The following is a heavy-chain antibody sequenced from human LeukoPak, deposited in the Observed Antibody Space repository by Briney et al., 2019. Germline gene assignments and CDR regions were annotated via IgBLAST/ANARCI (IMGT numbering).Heavy chain of an antibody. J-gene: IGHJ4*03. Sequence: GSLRLSCAASGFTFSSYAMSWVRQAPGKGLEWVSAISGSGGSTYYADSVKGRFTISRDNSKNTLYLQMSSLRAEDTAVYYCARDGTAAGLYFDLWGQGTPVTVSS. CDR1: GFTFSSYA. V-gene: IGHV3-23*01. CDR3: ARDGTAAGLYFDL. CDR2: ISGSGGST. D-gene: IGHD6-13*01.